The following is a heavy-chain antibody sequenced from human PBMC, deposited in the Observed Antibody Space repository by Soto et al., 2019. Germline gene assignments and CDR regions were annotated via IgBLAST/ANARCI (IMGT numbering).Heavy chain of an antibody. CDR3: ASFDGTLVRGGRASPYEMDV. CDR2: SIPMFGTG. Sequence: QVLLVQSGPEVKKPGSSVKVSCKASGGTFNNYAINWVRQAPGKGLEWMGGSIPMFGTGNHAQKFQGRVTITADESTTTDYMELNSLRSEDTAIYYCASFDGTLVRGGRASPYEMDVWGQGTTVIVSS. CDR1: GGTFNNYA. J-gene: IGHJ6*02. D-gene: IGHD3-10*01. V-gene: IGHV1-69*01.